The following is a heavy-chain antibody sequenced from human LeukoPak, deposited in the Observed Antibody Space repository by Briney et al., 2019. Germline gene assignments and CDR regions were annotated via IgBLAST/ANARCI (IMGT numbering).Heavy chain of an antibody. CDR2: IYPGDSDT. J-gene: IGHJ5*02. CDR3: ASSRYSSSWYNWFDP. V-gene: IGHV5-51*01. D-gene: IGHD6-13*01. Sequence: GESLKISCQGSGYSFASYWIGWVRQMPGKGLEWMGIIYPGDSDTRYSPSFQGQVTISADKSISTAYLQWSSLKASDTAMYYCASSRYSSSWYNWFDPWGQGTLVTVSS. CDR1: GYSFASYW.